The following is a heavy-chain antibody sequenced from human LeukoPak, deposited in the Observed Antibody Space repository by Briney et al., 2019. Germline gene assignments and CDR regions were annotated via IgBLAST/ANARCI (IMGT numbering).Heavy chain of an antibody. D-gene: IGHD6-19*01. CDR1: GFTFDDYA. CDR3: AKEQMAGAFDY. CDR2: ISWNSGSI. V-gene: IGHV3-9*01. J-gene: IGHJ4*02. Sequence: PGGSLRLSWAASGFTFDDYAMHWVGQAPGKGLEWVSGISWNSGSIGYADSVKGRFTISRDNAKNSLYLQMNSLRAEDTALYYCAKEQMAGAFDYWGQGTLVTVSS.